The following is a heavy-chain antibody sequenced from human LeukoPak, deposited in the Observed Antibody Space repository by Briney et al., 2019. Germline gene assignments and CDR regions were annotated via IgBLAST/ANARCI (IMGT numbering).Heavy chain of an antibody. V-gene: IGHV1-69*06. CDR2: IIPIFGTA. CDR1: GGTFSSYA. CDR3: ARTTIYSSGWSFRALAL. Sequence: SVTVSFKCSGGTFSSYAISWVRQAPGQGLEWMGGIIPIFGTANYAQKFQGRVTITADKSTSTAYMELSSLRSEDTAVYYCARTTIYSSGWSFRALALWGQGTLVTVSS. J-gene: IGHJ4*02. D-gene: IGHD6-19*01.